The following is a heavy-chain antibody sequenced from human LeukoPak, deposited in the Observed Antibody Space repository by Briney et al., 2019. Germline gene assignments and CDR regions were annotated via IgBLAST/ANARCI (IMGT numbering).Heavy chain of an antibody. J-gene: IGHJ5*02. CDR2: IIPISGTT. V-gene: IGHV1-69*13. D-gene: IGHD1-26*01. CDR1: GGTFPSYA. CDR3: ARKLRLGGNWFDP. Sequence: ASVKVSCKTSGGTFPSYAITWVRQAPGKGLEWLGKIIPISGTTNYAQKFQGRVTFTADESTSTAYMELSSLRSEDTALYYCARKLRLGGNWFDPWGQGTLVTVSS.